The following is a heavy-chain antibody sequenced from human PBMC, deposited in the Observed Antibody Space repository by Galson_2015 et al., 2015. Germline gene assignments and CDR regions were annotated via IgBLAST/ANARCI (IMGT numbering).Heavy chain of an antibody. Sequence: TLSLTCTVSGDPISTYYWSWIRQSPGKGLEWIGSVHCSGSTNYNPSFKSRVTISIDKSKNQFSLKLTSVTAADTAVYYCSREGAFGETPWGQGTLVTVSS. CDR3: SREGAFGETP. V-gene: IGHV4-59*01. CDR2: VHCSGST. D-gene: IGHD3-10*01. J-gene: IGHJ5*02. CDR1: GDPISTYY.